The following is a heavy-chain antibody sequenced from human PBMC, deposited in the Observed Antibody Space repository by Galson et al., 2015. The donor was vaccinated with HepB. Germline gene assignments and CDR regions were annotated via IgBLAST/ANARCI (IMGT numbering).Heavy chain of an antibody. V-gene: IGHV3-21*01. CDR3: ARGYLLVPAAGDMDV. J-gene: IGHJ6*02. D-gene: IGHD2-2*01. CDR1: GFTFSSYS. Sequence: SLRLSCAASGFTFSSYSMNWVRQAPGKGLEWVSSISSSSSYIYYADSVKGRFTISRDNAKNSLYLQMNSLRAEDTAVYYCARGYLLVPAAGDMDVWGQGTTVTVSS. CDR2: ISSSSSYI.